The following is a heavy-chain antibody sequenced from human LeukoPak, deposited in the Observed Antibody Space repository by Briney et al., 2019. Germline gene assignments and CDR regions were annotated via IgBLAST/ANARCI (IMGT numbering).Heavy chain of an antibody. CDR1: GYRFSTYW. CDR3: ARRVYYDFWSGYEGHMDV. Sequence: GESLKISCKGSGYRFSTYWIGWVRQMPGKGLEWMAMIYPGNSETKYRPSFQGQVTISADKSISTAYLQWSSLKASDTAMYYCARRVYYDFWSGYEGHMDVWGKGTTVTVSS. CDR2: IYPGNSET. V-gene: IGHV5-51*01. J-gene: IGHJ6*03. D-gene: IGHD3-3*01.